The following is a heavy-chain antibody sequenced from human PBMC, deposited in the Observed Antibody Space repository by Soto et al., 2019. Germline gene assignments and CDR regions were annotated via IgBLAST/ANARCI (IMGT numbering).Heavy chain of an antibody. Sequence: GGSLRLSCAASGFTFSSYARHWVRQAPGKGLEWVAVISYDGSNKYYADSVKGRFTISRDNSKNTLYLQMNSLRAEDTAVYYCLVGYDSSGYYYTVGPDAFDIWGQGTMVTVSS. CDR1: GFTFSSYA. CDR3: LVGYDSSGYYYTVGPDAFDI. V-gene: IGHV3-30-3*01. CDR2: ISYDGSNK. J-gene: IGHJ3*02. D-gene: IGHD3-22*01.